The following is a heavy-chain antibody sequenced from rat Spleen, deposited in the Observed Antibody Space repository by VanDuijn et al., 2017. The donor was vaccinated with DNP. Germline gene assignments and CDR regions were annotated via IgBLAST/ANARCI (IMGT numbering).Heavy chain of an antibody. CDR2: ISTGGGNT. D-gene: IGHD1-11*01. Sequence: EVQLVESGGGLVQPGRSMKLSCAASGFTFSNYYMAWVRQAPTKGLEWVVAISTGGGNTYYRDSVKGRFTISRDNAKSTLYLQMDSLRSEETATYYCAKAGGYSPWYFDYWGQGVMVTVSS. J-gene: IGHJ2*01. CDR1: GFTFSNYY. CDR3: AKAGGYSPWYFDY. V-gene: IGHV5S11*01.